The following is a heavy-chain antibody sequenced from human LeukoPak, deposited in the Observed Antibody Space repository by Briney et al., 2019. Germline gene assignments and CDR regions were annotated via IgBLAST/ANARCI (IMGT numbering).Heavy chain of an antibody. CDR3: AKAPPAATNYYYGMDV. V-gene: IGHV3-23*01. Sequence: PGGSLRLSCAASGFTFNNYAMTWVRQAPGKGLQWESAVRGCGDSTYYAESVKGRFTNSRDNSKNTRYLQMNSLRAEDTAVYHCAKAPPAATNYYYGMDVWGQGTTVTVSS. J-gene: IGHJ6*02. CDR1: GFTFNNYA. CDR2: VRGCGDST. D-gene: IGHD2-15*01.